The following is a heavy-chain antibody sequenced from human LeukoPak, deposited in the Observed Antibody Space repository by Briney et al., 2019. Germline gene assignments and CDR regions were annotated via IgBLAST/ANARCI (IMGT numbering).Heavy chain of an antibody. CDR2: IYYSGST. CDR1: GGSISSSSYY. J-gene: IGHJ4*02. V-gene: IGHV4-39*01. D-gene: IGHD1-7*01. CDR3: ARRITGTSLFDY. Sequence: SETLSLTCTVSGGSISSSSYYWGWIRQPPGKGLEWIGSIYYSGSTYYNPSLKSRVTISVDTSKNQFSLKLSSVTAADTAVYYCARRITGTSLFDYWGQGTLVTVSS.